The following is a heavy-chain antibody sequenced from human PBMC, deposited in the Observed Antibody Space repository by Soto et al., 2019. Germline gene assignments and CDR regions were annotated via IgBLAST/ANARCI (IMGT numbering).Heavy chain of an antibody. V-gene: IGHV1-8*01. CDR3: ARVYVIAARRADGYVYYYCYMDV. J-gene: IGHJ6*03. CDR1: GYTFTSYD. D-gene: IGHD6-6*01. Sequence: GASVKVSCKASGYTFTSYDINWVRQATGQGLEWMGWMNPNSGNTGYAQKFQGRVTMTRNTSISTAYMELSSLRSEDTAVYYCARVYVIAARRADGYVYYYCYMDVWGKGTKVTVSS. CDR2: MNPNSGNT.